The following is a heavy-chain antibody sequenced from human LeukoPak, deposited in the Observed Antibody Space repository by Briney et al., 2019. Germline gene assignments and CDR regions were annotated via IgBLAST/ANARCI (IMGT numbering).Heavy chain of an antibody. CDR3: AKSAGAFDI. J-gene: IGHJ3*02. Sequence: SETLSLTCTVSGASITSYHWSWVRQPPGKGLEWIGYISHSGVTNYNPSLKSRVTISVDTSKNQFSLKLSSVTAADTAVYYCAKSAGAFDIWGQGTMVTVSP. V-gene: IGHV4-59*01. CDR1: GASITSYH. D-gene: IGHD6-13*01. CDR2: ISHSGVT.